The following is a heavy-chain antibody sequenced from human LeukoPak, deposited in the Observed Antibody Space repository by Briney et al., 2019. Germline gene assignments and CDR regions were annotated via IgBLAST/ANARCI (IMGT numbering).Heavy chain of an antibody. V-gene: IGHV4-59*01. CDR2: IYYSGST. Sequence: KPSETLSLTCTVSGGSISSYYWSWTRQPPGKGLEWIGYIYYSGSTNYNPSLKSRVTISVDTSKNQFSLKLSSVTAADTAVYYCAREGDSDYGDYPYYFDYWGQGTLVTVSS. CDR3: AREGDSDYGDYPYYFDY. CDR1: GGSISSYY. D-gene: IGHD4-17*01. J-gene: IGHJ4*02.